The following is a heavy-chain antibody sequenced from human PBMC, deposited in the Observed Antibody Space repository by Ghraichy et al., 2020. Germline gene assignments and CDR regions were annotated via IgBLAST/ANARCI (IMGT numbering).Heavy chain of an antibody. J-gene: IGHJ3*02. V-gene: IGHV5-51*01. CDR2: IYPGDSDT. CDR1: GYSFTSYW. Sequence: GESLNISCKGSGYSFTSYWIGWVRQMPGKGLEWMGIIYPGDSDTRYSPSFQGQVTISADKSISTAYLQWSSLKASDTAMYYCARQTGYGGNSGGPPGAFDIWGQGTMVTVSS. CDR3: ARQTGYGGNSGGPPGAFDI. D-gene: IGHD4-23*01.